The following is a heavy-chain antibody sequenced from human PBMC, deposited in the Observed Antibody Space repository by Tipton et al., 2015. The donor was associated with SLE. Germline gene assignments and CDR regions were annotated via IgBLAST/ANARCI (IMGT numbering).Heavy chain of an antibody. CDR1: GDSINSYY. J-gene: IGHJ6*02. D-gene: IGHD6-19*01. CDR3: ARHHGSGWLYGLDV. CDR2: IYYREGT. V-gene: IGHV4-59*08. Sequence: LRLSCTVSGDSINSYYWSWIRQPPGEGLEWIGYIYYREGTNYSPSLKSRFTISLDASKNQLSLKLSSVTAADTAVYYCARHHGSGWLYGLDVWGQGTTVTVSS.